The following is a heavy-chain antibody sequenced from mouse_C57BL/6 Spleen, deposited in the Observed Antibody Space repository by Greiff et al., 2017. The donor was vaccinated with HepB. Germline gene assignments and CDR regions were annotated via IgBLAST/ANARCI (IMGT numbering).Heavy chain of an antibody. CDR3: ARARDMATPRAMDY. D-gene: IGHD2-2*01. CDR2: ISYDGSN. V-gene: IGHV3-6*01. Sequence: EVQLQQSGPGLVKPSQSLSLTCSVTGYSITSGYYWNWIRQFPGNKLEWMGYISYDGSNNYNPSLKNRISITRDTSKNQFFLKLNSVTTEDTATYYCARARDMATPRAMDYWGQGTSVTVSS. CDR1: GYSITSGYY. J-gene: IGHJ4*01.